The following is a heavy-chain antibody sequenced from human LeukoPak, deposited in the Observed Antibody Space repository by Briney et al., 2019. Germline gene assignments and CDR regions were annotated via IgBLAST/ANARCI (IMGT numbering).Heavy chain of an antibody. V-gene: IGHV3-9*01. D-gene: IGHD1-26*01. CDR2: ISWNSGSI. CDR3: AKGRGSYYSSHFDY. Sequence: GRSLRLSCAASGFTFDDYAMHWVRQAPGKGLEWVSGISWNSGSICYADSVKGRFTISRDNAKNSLYLQMNSLRAEDTALYYCAKGRGSYYSSHFDYWGQGTLVTVSS. CDR1: GFTFDDYA. J-gene: IGHJ4*02.